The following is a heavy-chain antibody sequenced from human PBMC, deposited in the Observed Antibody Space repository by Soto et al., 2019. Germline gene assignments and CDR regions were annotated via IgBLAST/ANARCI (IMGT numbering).Heavy chain of an antibody. CDR2: IIPIFGTA. CDR1: GGTFSSYA. Sequence: GASVKVSCKASGGTFSSYAISWVRQAPGQGLEWMGGIIPIFGTANYAQKYQGRVTITADESTSTAYMELSSLRSEDTAVYYCARDLSSSWPGRYYFDYWGQGTLVTVSS. CDR3: ARDLSSSWPGRYYFDY. J-gene: IGHJ4*02. D-gene: IGHD6-13*01. V-gene: IGHV1-69*13.